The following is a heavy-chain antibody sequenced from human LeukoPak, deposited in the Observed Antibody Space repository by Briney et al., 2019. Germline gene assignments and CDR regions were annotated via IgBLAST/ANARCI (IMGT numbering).Heavy chain of an antibody. CDR2: ISSSGSTT. J-gene: IGHJ4*02. Sequence: GGSLRLSCAASGFTFSDYYMSWIRQAPGKGLEWVSYISSSGSTTYYADSVKGRFTISRDNSKNTLYLQMNSLRAEDTAVYYCAKDQIQKYCSSTSCPTHFDYWGQGTLVTVSS. CDR3: AKDQIQKYCSSTSCPTHFDY. D-gene: IGHD2-2*01. V-gene: IGHV3-11*01. CDR1: GFTFSDYY.